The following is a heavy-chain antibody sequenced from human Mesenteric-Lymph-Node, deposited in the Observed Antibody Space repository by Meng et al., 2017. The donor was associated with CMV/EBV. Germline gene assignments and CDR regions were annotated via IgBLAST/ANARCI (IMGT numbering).Heavy chain of an antibody. J-gene: IGHJ5*01. Sequence: ASVKVSCKASGGTFSSYAISWVRQAPGQGLEWMGWINPNSGDTNSAQKFQGRVTKARDTSISTAYMELSRLKSDGAAVYYCAREGTLEWLLYWFDPWGQGTLVNVSS. CDR1: GGTFSSYA. CDR3: AREGTLEWLLYWFDP. CDR2: INPNSGDT. D-gene: IGHD3-3*01. V-gene: IGHV1-2*02.